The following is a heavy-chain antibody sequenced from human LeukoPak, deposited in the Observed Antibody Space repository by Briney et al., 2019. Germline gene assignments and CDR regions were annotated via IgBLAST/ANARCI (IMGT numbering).Heavy chain of an antibody. Sequence: GGSLRLSCAASGFDFSSYGMSWVRQSPGKGLEWVSTFCASSTSTYYADSVKGRFTISRDNSKNTLYLQMNSLRDEDTAVYYCAKGDTYYDLLTCFDFWGPGTLVTVSS. CDR3: AKGDTYYDLLTCFDF. J-gene: IGHJ4*02. D-gene: IGHD3-9*01. V-gene: IGHV3-23*01. CDR1: GFDFSSYG. CDR2: FCASSTST.